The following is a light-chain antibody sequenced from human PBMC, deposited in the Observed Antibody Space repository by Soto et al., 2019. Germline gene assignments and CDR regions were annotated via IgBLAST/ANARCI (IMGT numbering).Light chain of an antibody. Sequence: EIVMTQSPGTLSVSPGERATLSCSASESVDRYLAWYQQKPGQAPRLLIYGASTRSTGVPARFSGSGSGTDFTLTISSLQSEDFAGYFCKQCSEWPLITFGQGTRLEAK. V-gene: IGKV3-15*01. CDR1: ESVDRY. CDR3: KQCSEWPLIT. CDR2: GAS. J-gene: IGKJ5*01.